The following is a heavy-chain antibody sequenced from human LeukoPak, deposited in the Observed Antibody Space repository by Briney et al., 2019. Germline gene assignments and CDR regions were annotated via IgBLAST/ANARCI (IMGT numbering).Heavy chain of an antibody. D-gene: IGHD6-13*01. Sequence: GGSLRLSCAASGFTFSSYAMSWVRQAPGKGLEWVAFIRYDGSNKYYADSVKGRFTISRDNSENTLYMQMNSLRVEDTAVYYCAKGLHSSSWNDAFDIWGQGTTVTVSS. V-gene: IGHV3-30*02. CDR3: AKGLHSSSWNDAFDI. CDR1: GFTFSSYA. J-gene: IGHJ3*02. CDR2: IRYDGSNK.